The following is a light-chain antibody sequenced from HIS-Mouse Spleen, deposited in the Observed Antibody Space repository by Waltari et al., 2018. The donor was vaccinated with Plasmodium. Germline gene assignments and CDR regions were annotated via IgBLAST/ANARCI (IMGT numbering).Light chain of an antibody. Sequence: IVLTQSPATLSLSPGERATLSCRASQSVSSYLAWYQQKPGQAPRLLIYDASNRATGIPARFSGSWSGTDFTLTISSLEPEDFAVYYCQQRSNWPPLTFGGGTKVEI. V-gene: IGKV3-11*01. CDR1: QSVSSY. J-gene: IGKJ4*01. CDR3: QQRSNWPPLT. CDR2: DAS.